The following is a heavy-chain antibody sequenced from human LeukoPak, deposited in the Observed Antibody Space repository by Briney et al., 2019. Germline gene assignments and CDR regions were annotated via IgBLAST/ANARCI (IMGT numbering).Heavy chain of an antibody. Sequence: GGSLRLSCAASGFTFSDHYMSWVRQAPGKGLEWVSVIYSGGSTYYADSVKGRFTISRDNSKNTLYLQMNSLRAEDTAVYYCARGPEDYGLDYWGQGTLVTVSS. CDR1: GFTFSDHY. D-gene: IGHD4-17*01. CDR2: IYSGGST. V-gene: IGHV3-53*01. J-gene: IGHJ4*02. CDR3: ARGPEDYGLDY.